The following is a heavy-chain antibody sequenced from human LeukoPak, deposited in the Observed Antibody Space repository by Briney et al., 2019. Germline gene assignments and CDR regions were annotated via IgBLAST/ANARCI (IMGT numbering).Heavy chain of an antibody. J-gene: IGHJ4*02. V-gene: IGHV4-34*08. D-gene: IGHD6-13*01. Sequence: GSLRLSCAASGFIFKKYWMNRVRQPPGKGLEWIGEINHSGSTNYNPSLKSRVTISVDTSKNQFSLKLSSVTAADTAVCYCAIRAYAAAGLLFDYWGQGTLVTVSS. CDR2: INHSGST. CDR3: AIRAYAAAGLLFDY. CDR1: GFIFKKYW.